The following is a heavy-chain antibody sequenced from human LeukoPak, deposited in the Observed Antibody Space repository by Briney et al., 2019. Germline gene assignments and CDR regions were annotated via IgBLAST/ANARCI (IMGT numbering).Heavy chain of an antibody. CDR2: ISAYNGNT. J-gene: IGHJ6*02. Sequence: ASVKVSCKASGYTFTSYGISWVRQAPGQGLEWMGWISAYNGNTNYAQKLQGRVTMTTDTSTSTAYMELRSLRSDDTAVYYCARDTNDPGETYYYYGMDVWGQGTTVTVSS. V-gene: IGHV1-18*01. CDR3: ARDTNDPGETYYYYGMDV. CDR1: GYTFTSYG. D-gene: IGHD1-1*01.